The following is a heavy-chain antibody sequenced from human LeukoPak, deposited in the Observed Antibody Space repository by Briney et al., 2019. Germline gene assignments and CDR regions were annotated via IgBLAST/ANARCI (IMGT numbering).Heavy chain of an antibody. V-gene: IGHV3-15*01. CDR2: IKNGGTP. Sequence: PGVPLRLSCAASGFVLSGSWMRWARQAPGKGLEWVGRIKNGGTPDYAAPVRGRFTISRDDSKNTLFLQMNSLKTEDTAVYYCTAEGSYYVSGTYYVFFAYWGQGTLVTVSS. CDR1: GFVLSGSW. J-gene: IGHJ4*02. CDR3: TAEGSYYVSGTYYVFFAY. D-gene: IGHD3-10*01.